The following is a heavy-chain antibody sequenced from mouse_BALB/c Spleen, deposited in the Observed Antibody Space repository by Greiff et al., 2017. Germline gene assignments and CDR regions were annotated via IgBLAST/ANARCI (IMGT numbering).Heavy chain of an antibody. V-gene: IGHV1S81*02. CDR1: GYTFTSYW. Sequence: QVQLQQPGAELVKPGASVKLSCKASGYTFTSYWMHWVKQRPGQGLEWIGEINPSNGRTNYNEKFKSKATLTVDKSSSTAYMQLSSLTSEDSAVYYCARGYGLAYWGQGTLVTVS. J-gene: IGHJ3*01. CDR2: INPSNGRT. D-gene: IGHD1-2*01. CDR3: ARGYGLAY.